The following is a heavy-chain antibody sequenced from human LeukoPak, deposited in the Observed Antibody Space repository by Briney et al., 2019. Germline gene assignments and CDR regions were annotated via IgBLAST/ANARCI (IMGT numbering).Heavy chain of an antibody. CDR2: INPNSGDT. CDR3: ARGVTGIYYYYYMDV. D-gene: IGHD3-10*01. V-gene: IGHV1-2*02. CDR1: GYTFTGYY. Sequence: ASVKVSCKASGYTFTGYYMHWVRQAPGQGLEWMGWINPNSGDTNYAQKFQGGVTMTRDASISTAYMELSRLRSDDTAVYYCARGVTGIYYYYYMDVWGKGTTVTVSS. J-gene: IGHJ6*03.